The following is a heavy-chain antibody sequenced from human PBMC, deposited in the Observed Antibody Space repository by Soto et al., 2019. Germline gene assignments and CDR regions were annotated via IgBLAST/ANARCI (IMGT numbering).Heavy chain of an antibody. CDR2: AGTSRKYI. Sequence: GGSLRLSCAAFGYTLRDYSMNWIRQAPGKGLEWISYAGTSRKYIFYSDSVRGRFTISRDDAKNSVYLQLNSLRDEDTDVYYCVRDRDWAFDIWGQGTMVTVSS. CDR3: VRDRDWAFDI. J-gene: IGHJ3*02. CDR1: GYTLRDYS. V-gene: IGHV3-48*02. D-gene: IGHD3-9*01.